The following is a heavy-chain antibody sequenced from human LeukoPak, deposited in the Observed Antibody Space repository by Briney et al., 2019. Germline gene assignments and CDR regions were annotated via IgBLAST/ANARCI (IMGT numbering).Heavy chain of an antibody. CDR2: ISAYNGNT. J-gene: IGHJ5*02. CDR3: ARARITIFGVVTFLNWFDP. Sequence: ASVKVSCKASGYTFTSYGISWVRQAPGQGLEWMGWISAYNGNTNYAQKLKGRVTMTTDTSTSTAYMEMRSLRSDDTAVYYCARARITIFGVVTFLNWFDPWGQGTLVTVSS. CDR1: GYTFTSYG. D-gene: IGHD3-3*01. V-gene: IGHV1-18*01.